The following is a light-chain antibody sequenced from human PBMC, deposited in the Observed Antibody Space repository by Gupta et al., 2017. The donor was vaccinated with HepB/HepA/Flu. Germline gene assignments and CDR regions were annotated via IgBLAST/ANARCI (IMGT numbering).Light chain of an antibody. CDR3: GADHGSGSNFVVV. CDR1: SGYSNYK. CDR2: VGTGGIVG. J-gene: IGLJ2*01. V-gene: IGLV9-49*01. Sequence: QPVLTQPPSASASLGVSVPLTCTLISGYSNYKVDWYQQRPGKGPRFVMRVGTGGIVGSKGDGIPDRFSVLGSGLNRYLTIKNIQEEDESDYHCGADHGSGSNFVVVFGGGTKLTVL.